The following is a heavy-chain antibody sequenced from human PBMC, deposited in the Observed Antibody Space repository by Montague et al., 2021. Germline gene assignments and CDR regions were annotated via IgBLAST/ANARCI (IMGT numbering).Heavy chain of an antibody. J-gene: IGHJ5*02. CDR1: SGSIFHAH. V-gene: IGHV4-59*08. D-gene: IGHD3-10*01. CDR3: AEKDYFVSRTSYKGFDP. CDR2: MFYGGAT. Sequence: SETLSLTCTVSSGSIFHAHWSWVRQPPGKGLEWLGSMFYGGATSNNPSLKSRVTMSIDTSTNQFSLKLSFVTAAATAVDYYAEKDYFVSRTSYKGFDPWGQGILVTVSS.